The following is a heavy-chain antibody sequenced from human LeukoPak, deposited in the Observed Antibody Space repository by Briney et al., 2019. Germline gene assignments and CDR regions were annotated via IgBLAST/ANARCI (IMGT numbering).Heavy chain of an antibody. J-gene: IGHJ4*02. V-gene: IGHV4-59*08. CDR1: GGSISSYY. D-gene: IGHD6-13*01. CDR2: VYYSGST. Sequence: SSETLSLTRTVSGGSISSYYWSWIRQPPGKGLEWIGYVYYSGSTNYNPSLKSRVTISVDTSKNQFSLRLSSVTAADTAVYYCARLPFPYSSSWSSFDYWGQGTLVTVSS. CDR3: ARLPFPYSSSWSSFDY.